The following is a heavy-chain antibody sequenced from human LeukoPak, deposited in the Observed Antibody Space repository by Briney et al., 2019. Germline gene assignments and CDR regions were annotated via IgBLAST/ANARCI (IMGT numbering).Heavy chain of an antibody. D-gene: IGHD4-17*01. J-gene: IGHJ4*02. CDR1: GYTFTGYY. CDR2: INPNSGGT. CDR3: ARVPYGGYVYFDY. V-gene: IGHV1-2*02. Sequence: GASVKVSCKASGYTFTGYYMHWVRQAPGQGLEWMGWINPNSGGTNYAQKFQGRVTMTRDTSISTAYMELSRLRSDDTAVYYCARVPYGGYVYFDYWGQGTLVTVSS.